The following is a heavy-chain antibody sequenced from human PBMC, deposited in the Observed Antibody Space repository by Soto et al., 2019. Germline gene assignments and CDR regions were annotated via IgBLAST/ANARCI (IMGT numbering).Heavy chain of an antibody. D-gene: IGHD2-15*01. CDR1: GGSVSSGGYS. J-gene: IGHJ3*02. CDR2: IYHSGNT. V-gene: IGHV4-30-2*01. Sequence: TLSLTCAVSGGSVSSGGYSWIWIRQPPGKGLEWIGYIYHSGNTYYNPSLKSRVTISLDRSENQFSLKLSSVTAADTAVYYCARGAVAATLAAFDIWGQGTMVTVSS. CDR3: ARGAVAATLAAFDI.